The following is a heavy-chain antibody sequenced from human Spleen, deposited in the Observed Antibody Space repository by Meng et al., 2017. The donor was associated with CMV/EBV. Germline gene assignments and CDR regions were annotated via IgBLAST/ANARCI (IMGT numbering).Heavy chain of an antibody. CDR3: AREKVTMIEVVTDY. Sequence: SETLSLTCAVYGGSFSGYYWSWIRQPPGKGLKWIGEINHSGSTNYNPSLKSRVTISVDTSKNQFSLKLSSVTAADTAVYYCAREKVTMIEVVTDYWGQGTLVTVSS. D-gene: IGHD3-22*01. J-gene: IGHJ4*02. CDR1: GGSFSGYY. V-gene: IGHV4-34*01. CDR2: INHSGST.